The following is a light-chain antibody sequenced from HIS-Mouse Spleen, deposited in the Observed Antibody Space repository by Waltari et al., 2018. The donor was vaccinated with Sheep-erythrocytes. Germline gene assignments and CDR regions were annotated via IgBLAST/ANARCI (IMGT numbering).Light chain of an antibody. V-gene: IGKV4-1*01. Sequence: DILMTQSPDSLAVSLCERATINCKSSQSVLYSSNNNNYLAWYQQKPGPPPKLLIYWASNRESGVPDRFSGSGSGTDSTLTISRLQAEDVAVYYCQQYYSTLTFGGGTKVEIK. CDR1: QSVLYSSNNNNY. CDR2: WAS. CDR3: QQYYSTLT. J-gene: IGKJ4*01.